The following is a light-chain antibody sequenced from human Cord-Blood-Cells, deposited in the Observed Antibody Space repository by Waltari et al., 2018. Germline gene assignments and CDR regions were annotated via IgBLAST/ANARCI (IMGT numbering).Light chain of an antibody. V-gene: IGLV2-14*01. CDR3: SSYTSSSTVV. Sequence: QSALTQPAPVSGSPGQSSPISCTGTTSDVRGYNYVPWYKQHPGKAPKLMIYDVSNRPSGVSNRFSGSKSGNTASLTISGLQAEDEADYYCSSYTSSSTVVFGGGTKLTVL. J-gene: IGLJ2*01. CDR1: TSDVRGYNY. CDR2: DVS.